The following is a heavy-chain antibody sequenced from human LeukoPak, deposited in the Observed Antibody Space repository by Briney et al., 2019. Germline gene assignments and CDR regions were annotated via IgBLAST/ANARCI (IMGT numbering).Heavy chain of an antibody. V-gene: IGHV3-30*02. D-gene: IGHD6-13*01. Sequence: GGTLRLSCAASGFTFSSYGMHWVRQAPGKGLEWVAFIRYDGSNKYYADSVKGRFTISRDNSKNTLYLQMNSLRAEDTAVYYCAKDWGPRWQQLVGVDYWGQGTLVTVSS. CDR3: AKDWGPRWQQLVGVDY. J-gene: IGHJ4*02. CDR1: GFTFSSYG. CDR2: IRYDGSNK.